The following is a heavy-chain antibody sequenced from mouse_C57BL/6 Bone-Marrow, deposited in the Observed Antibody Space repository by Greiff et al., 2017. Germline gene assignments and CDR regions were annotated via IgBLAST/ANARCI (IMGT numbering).Heavy chain of an antibody. CDR2: IDPSDSYT. CDR3: AREGDGYPAWFAY. J-gene: IGHJ3*01. V-gene: IGHV1-69*01. CDR1: GYTFTGYW. Sequence: QVQLQQPGAELVMPGASVKLSCKASGYTFTGYWMHWVKQRPGQGLEWIGEIDPSDSYTNYNQKFKGKSTLTVDKSSSTAYMQLSSLTSEDSAVYYCAREGDGYPAWFAYWGQGTLVTVSA. D-gene: IGHD2-3*01.